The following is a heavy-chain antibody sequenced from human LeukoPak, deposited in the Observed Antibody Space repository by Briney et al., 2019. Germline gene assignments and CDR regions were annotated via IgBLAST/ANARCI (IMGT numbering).Heavy chain of an antibody. V-gene: IGHV4-30-4*01. J-gene: IGHJ4*02. CDR3: ARVLAGSTINFDS. Sequence: PSQTLSLPCTVSGGSINSGHYYWSWIRQPPGKGLEWIGHIYNSGSTTYNPSLKSRVTISVDTSKNQFSLKLYSVTAADTAVYYCARVLAGSTINFDSWGQGTLVTVSS. CDR2: IYNSGST. CDR1: GGSINSGHYY. D-gene: IGHD6-13*01.